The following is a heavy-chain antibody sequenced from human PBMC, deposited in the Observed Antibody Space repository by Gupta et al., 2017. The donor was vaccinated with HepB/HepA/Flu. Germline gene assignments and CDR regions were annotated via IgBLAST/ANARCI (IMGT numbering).Heavy chain of an antibody. CDR3: ARGQVVPAAIPHYWFDP. J-gene: IGHJ5*02. V-gene: IGHV1-69*01. CDR1: GGTFSSYA. CDR2: IIPIFGTA. D-gene: IGHD2-2*02. Sequence: QVQLVQSGAEVKKPGSSVKVSCKASGGTFSSYAISWVRPAPGQGLEWMGGIIPIFGTANYAQKFQGRVTITADESTSTAYMELSSLRSEDTAVYYCARGQVVPAAIPHYWFDPWGQGTLVTVSS.